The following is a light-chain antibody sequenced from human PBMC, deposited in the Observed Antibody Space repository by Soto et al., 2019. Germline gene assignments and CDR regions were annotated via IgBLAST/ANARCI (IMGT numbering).Light chain of an antibody. Sequence: EIVMTQSPATLSMSPGDRATLSCRASHSVDSRLAWYQQKPGQSPRLLIYDASTRATGLPARFSGSGSGTEFTLTISSLQSEDFAVYYCQHYTNWPLTFGGGTKVDIK. V-gene: IGKV3-15*01. J-gene: IGKJ4*01. CDR3: QHYTNWPLT. CDR1: HSVDSR. CDR2: DAS.